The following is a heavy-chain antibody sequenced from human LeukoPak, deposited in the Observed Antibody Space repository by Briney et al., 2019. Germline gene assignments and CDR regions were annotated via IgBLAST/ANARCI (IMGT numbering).Heavy chain of an antibody. V-gene: IGHV4-59*01. CDR3: ARDLLGGDDAFDI. J-gene: IGHJ3*02. CDR2: IYYSGST. CDR1: GGSISSYY. Sequence: SETLSLTCTVSGGSISSYYWSWIRQPPGKGLEWIGYIYYSGSTNYNPSLKSRVTISVDTSKNQFSLKLSSVTAADTAVYCCARDLLGGDDAFDIWGQGTMVTVSS.